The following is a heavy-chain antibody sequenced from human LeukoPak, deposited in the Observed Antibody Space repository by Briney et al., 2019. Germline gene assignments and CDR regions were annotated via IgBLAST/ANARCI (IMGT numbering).Heavy chain of an antibody. CDR2: ISWNSGSI. J-gene: IGHJ4*02. CDR1: GFTFDDYA. Sequence: GGSLRLSCAASGFTFDDYAMHWVRQAPGKGLEWVSGISWNSGSIGYADSVKGRFTISRDNAKNSLYLQMNSLRAEDTALYYCALGYGDYVRTTNFDYWGQGTLVTVSS. D-gene: IGHD4-17*01. CDR3: ALGYGDYVRTTNFDY. V-gene: IGHV3-9*01.